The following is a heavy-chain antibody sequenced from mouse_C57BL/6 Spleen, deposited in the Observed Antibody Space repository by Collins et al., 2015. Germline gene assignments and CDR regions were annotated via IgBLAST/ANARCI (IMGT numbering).Heavy chain of an antibody. J-gene: IGHJ3*01. CDR2: IYPVSGST. V-gene: IGHV1-55*01. D-gene: IGHD2-1*01. CDR3: ARLLPFAY. CDR1: GYSFTSYW. Sequence: QVQLQQPGAELVKPGASVKMSCKAFGYSFTSYWITWVKQRPGQGLEWIGDIYPVSGSTDYNEKFKRKATLTIDTSSSTAYMQLSSLTSEDSAVYYCARLLPFAYWGQGTLVTVSA.